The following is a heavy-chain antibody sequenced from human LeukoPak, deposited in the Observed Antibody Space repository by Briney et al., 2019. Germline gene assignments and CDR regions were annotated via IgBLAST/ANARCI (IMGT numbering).Heavy chain of an antibody. Sequence: ASVKVSCKASGGTFSSYAISWVRQAPGQGLEWMGGITPIFGTANYAQKFQGRVTITADESTSTAYMELSSLRSEDTAVYYCARARLSSGYATVIDYWGQGTLVTVSS. CDR2: ITPIFGTA. V-gene: IGHV1-69*13. D-gene: IGHD3-22*01. CDR1: GGTFSSYA. CDR3: ARARLSSGYATVIDY. J-gene: IGHJ4*02.